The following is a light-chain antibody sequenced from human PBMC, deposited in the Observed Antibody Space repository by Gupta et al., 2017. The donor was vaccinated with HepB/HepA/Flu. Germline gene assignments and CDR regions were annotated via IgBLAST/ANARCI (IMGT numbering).Light chain of an antibody. V-gene: IGKV3-15*01. J-gene: IGKJ4*01. CDR3: QQYNNWPPRIT. CDR1: QSVSSN. Sequence: EIVMTQSPATLSVSPGERATLSCRASQSVSSNLAWYQQKPGQAPRLLIYGASTRATGIPARFSGSGAGTEFTHTISSLQSEDFAVYYCQQYNNWPPRITFGGGTKVEIK. CDR2: GAS.